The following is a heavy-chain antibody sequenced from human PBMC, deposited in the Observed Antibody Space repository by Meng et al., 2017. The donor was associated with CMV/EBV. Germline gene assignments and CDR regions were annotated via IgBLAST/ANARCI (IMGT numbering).Heavy chain of an antibody. J-gene: IGHJ4*01. Sequence: SCATSGVTFSNYGMHWGRQAPGKGLEWVAIILYDGSREYYADSVKGRFTISRDNSKNTLSLQMNSLRVEDTAVYYCAKDLAGGAADYWGQGTLVTVSS. CDR3: AKDLAGGAADY. CDR2: ILYDGSRE. CDR1: GVTFSNYG. D-gene: IGHD2-21*01. V-gene: IGHV3-30*18.